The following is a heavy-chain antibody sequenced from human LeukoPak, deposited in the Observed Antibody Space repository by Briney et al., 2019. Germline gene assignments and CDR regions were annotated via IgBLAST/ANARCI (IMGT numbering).Heavy chain of an antibody. D-gene: IGHD1-26*01. V-gene: IGHV1-18*01. CDR3: ARHVRKYSGSYGWFDP. J-gene: IGHJ5*02. CDR2: ISAYNGNT. Sequence: ASVKVSCKASGYTFTSYGISGVRQAPGQGLEWMGWISAYNGNTNYAQKLQGRVTMTTDTSTSTAYMELRSLRSDDTAVYYCARHVRKYSGSYGWFDPWGQGTLLTVSS. CDR1: GYTFTSYG.